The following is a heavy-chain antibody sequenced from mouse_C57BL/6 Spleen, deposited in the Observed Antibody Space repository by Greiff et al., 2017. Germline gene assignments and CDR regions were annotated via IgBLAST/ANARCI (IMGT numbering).Heavy chain of an antibody. Sequence: QVQLQQSDAELVKPGASVKISCKVSGYTFTDHTIHWMKQRPEQGLEWIGYIYPRDGSTKYNEKFKGKATLTADKSSSTAYMQLNSLTSEDSAVYFCARGGYYYGSSHYFDYRGQGTTLTVSS. J-gene: IGHJ2*01. V-gene: IGHV1-78*01. CDR3: ARGGYYYGSSHYFDY. D-gene: IGHD1-1*01. CDR2: IYPRDGST. CDR1: GYTFTDHT.